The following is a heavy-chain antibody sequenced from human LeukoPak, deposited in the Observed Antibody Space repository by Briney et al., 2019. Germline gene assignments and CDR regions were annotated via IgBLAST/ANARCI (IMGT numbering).Heavy chain of an antibody. CDR1: GGSISSSSYY. CDR3: ASSKDYYDSSGYYPRTYFDY. Sequence: PSETLSLTCTVSGGSISSSSYYWGWIRQPPGKGLEWIGSIYYSGSTYYNPSLRSRVTISVDTSKNQFSLKLSSVTAADTAVYYCASSKDYYDSSGYYPRTYFDYWGQGTLVTVSS. V-gene: IGHV4-39*01. D-gene: IGHD3-22*01. J-gene: IGHJ4*02. CDR2: IYYSGST.